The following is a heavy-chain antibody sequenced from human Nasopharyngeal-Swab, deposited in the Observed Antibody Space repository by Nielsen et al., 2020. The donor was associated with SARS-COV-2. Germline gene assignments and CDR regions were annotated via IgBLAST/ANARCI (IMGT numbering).Heavy chain of an antibody. V-gene: IGHV4-59*01. CDR2: IYYSGST. Sequence: SETLSLTCTVSGGSISSYYWSWIRQPPGKGLEWIGYIYYSGSTNYNPSLKSRVTISVDTSKNQFSPKLSSVTAADTAVYYCARDSMVRGLGTNYYYYYGMDVWGQGTTVTVSS. CDR1: GGSISSYY. CDR3: ARDSMVRGLGTNYYYYYGMDV. J-gene: IGHJ6*02. D-gene: IGHD3-10*01.